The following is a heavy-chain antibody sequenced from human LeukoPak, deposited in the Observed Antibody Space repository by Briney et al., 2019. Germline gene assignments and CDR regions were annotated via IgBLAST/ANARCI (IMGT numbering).Heavy chain of an antibody. CDR3: AREASYCSGGSCPVDY. CDR1: GYSISSGYY. J-gene: IGHJ4*02. CDR2: IYHSGST. Sequence: SETLSLTCTVSGYSISSGYYWGWIRQPPGKGLEWIGSIYHSGSTYYNPSLKSRVTISVDTSKNQFSLKLSSVTAADTAVYYCAREASYCSGGSCPVDYWGQGTLVTVSS. V-gene: IGHV4-38-2*02. D-gene: IGHD2-15*01.